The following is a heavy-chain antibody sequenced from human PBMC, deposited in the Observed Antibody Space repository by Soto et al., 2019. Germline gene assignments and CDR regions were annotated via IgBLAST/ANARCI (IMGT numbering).Heavy chain of an antibody. V-gene: IGHV4-61*01. CDR2: IYYSGST. D-gene: IGHD2-2*03. J-gene: IGHJ4*02. CDR1: GGSISSSNW. Sequence: SETLSLTCAVSGGSISSSNWWSWIRQPPGKGLEWIGYIYYSGSTLYNPSLKRRVTISVDTAKNQFSLRLNSVTAADTAVYYCASGWMAAFGNWGQGTLVTVSS. CDR3: ASGWMAAFGN.